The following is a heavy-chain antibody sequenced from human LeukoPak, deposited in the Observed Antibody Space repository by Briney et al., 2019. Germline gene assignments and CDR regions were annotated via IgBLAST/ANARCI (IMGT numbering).Heavy chain of an antibody. CDR1: GYTFISYG. V-gene: IGHV1-18*01. Sequence: ASVKVSCKASGYTFISYGISWVRQAPGQGLEWMGWISAYNGNTNYAQKLQGRVTMTTDTSTSTAYMELRSLRSDDTAVYYCARFSGVAVDYYYGMDVWGQGTTVTVSS. CDR3: ARFSGVAVDYYYGMDV. D-gene: IGHD6-19*01. J-gene: IGHJ6*02. CDR2: ISAYNGNT.